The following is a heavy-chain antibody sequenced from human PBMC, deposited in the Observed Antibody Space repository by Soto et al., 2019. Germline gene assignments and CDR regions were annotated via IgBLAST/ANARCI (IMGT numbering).Heavy chain of an antibody. CDR1: GFTFRSYS. Sequence: GGSLRLSCAASGFTFRSYSMNWVRQAPGKGLEWVSSISSSSSYIYYADSMKGRFTISRDNAKNSLYLQMNSLRAEDTAVYYCARDRTGWDYYFYGMDVWGQGTTVIVSS. CDR2: ISSSSSYI. D-gene: IGHD3-9*01. J-gene: IGHJ6*02. CDR3: ARDRTGWDYYFYGMDV. V-gene: IGHV3-21*01.